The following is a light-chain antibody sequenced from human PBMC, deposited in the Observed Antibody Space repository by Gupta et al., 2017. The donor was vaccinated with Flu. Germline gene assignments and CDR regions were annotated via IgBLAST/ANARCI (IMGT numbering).Light chain of an antibody. Sequence: SPAHLSLSPGDRATRSCRDSQRVRDYLAWYQQKPGQAPRLIIYDTSNRANGIPARFSGSGSGTDYTLTSTSREHEDFAVYCCQQRSDLISFGGGTKVEIK. V-gene: IGKV3-11*01. CDR3: QQRSDLIS. CDR2: DTS. J-gene: IGKJ4*01. CDR1: QRVRDY.